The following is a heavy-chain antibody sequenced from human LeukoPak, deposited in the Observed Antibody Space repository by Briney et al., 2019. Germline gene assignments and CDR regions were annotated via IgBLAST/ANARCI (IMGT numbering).Heavy chain of an antibody. CDR3: ARAMITIFGVGGFDY. J-gene: IGHJ4*02. CDR2: IWYDGSNK. Sequence: GGSLRLSCAASGFTFSSYGMHWVRQAPGKGLEWVAVIWYDGSNKYYADSVKGRFTISRDNSKNTLYLQMNSLRAEDTAVYYCARAMITIFGVGGFDYWAREPWSPSPQ. D-gene: IGHD3-3*01. CDR1: GFTFSSYG. V-gene: IGHV3-33*01.